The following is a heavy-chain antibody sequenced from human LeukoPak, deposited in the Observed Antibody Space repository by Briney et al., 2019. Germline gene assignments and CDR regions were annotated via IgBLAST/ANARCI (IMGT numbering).Heavy chain of an antibody. CDR2: INHSGST. CDR1: GGSFSGYY. Sequence: SETLSLTCAVYGGSFSGYYWSWIRQPPGKGLEWIGEINHSGSTNYNPSLKSRVTISVDTSKNQFSLKPSSVTAADTAVYYCARYSGYSRLFDPWGQGTLVTVSS. J-gene: IGHJ5*02. CDR3: ARYSGYSRLFDP. V-gene: IGHV4-34*01. D-gene: IGHD5-12*01.